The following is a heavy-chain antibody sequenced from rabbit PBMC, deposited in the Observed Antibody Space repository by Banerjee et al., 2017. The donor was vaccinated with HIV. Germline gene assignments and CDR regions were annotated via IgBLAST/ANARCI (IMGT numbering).Heavy chain of an antibody. Sequence: QLKESGGGLVQPGGSLKLSCKASGFDFSSYYMSWVRQAPGKGLEWIGYIDPVFGSTYYASWVNGRFTISSHNAQNTLYLQLNSLTAADTATYFCARDGYAGYAGYGYDGDYGMDLWGQGTLVTVS. J-gene: IGHJ6*01. V-gene: IGHV1S7*01. CDR2: IDPVFGST. CDR1: GFDFSSYY. D-gene: IGHD6-1*01. CDR3: ARDGYAGYAGYGYDGDYGMDL.